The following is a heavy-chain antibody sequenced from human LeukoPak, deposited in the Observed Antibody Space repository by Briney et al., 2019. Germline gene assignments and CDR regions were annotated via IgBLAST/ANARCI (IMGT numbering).Heavy chain of an antibody. D-gene: IGHD6-19*01. J-gene: IGHJ5*02. CDR1: GFTFSSYW. V-gene: IGHV3-74*01. Sequence: GGSLRLSCAASGFTFSSYWMHWVRQAPGKGLVWVSRINSDGSSTSYADSVKGRFTISRDNARNSLYLQMNSLRAEDMALYYCAKGGIAVAGTWFDPWGQGTLVTVSS. CDR2: INSDGSST. CDR3: AKGGIAVAGTWFDP.